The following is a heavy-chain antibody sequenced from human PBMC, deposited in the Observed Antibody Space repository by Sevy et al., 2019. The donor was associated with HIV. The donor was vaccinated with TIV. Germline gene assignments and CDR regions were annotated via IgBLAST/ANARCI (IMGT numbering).Heavy chain of an antibody. CDR1: GFTFSNYY. Sequence: GGSLRLSCAASGFTFSNYYMSWILQAPGKGLEWVSYISSLSSYTNFADSVKGRFTISRDNAKNSLYLQMKSLRAEDTAVYYCAGGSGRYNDAFDIWGQETMVTVSS. CDR2: ISSLSSYT. J-gene: IGHJ3*02. D-gene: IGHD1-26*01. CDR3: AGGSGRYNDAFDI. V-gene: IGHV3-11*06.